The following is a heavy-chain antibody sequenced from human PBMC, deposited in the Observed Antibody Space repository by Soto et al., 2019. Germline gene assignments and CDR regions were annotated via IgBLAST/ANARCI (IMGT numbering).Heavy chain of an antibody. D-gene: IGHD3-9*01. CDR3: ARAGVSRYFDWLFDF. J-gene: IGHJ4*02. CDR2: ISSSGSTI. CDR1: GFTFNDYY. V-gene: IGHV3-11*01. Sequence: GGSLRLSCAASGFTFNDYYMSWIRHAPEKGLEWVSYISSSGSTIYYADSVKGRFTISRDNAKNSLYLQMNSLRAEDTAVYYCARAGVSRYFDWLFDFWGQGTLVTVSS.